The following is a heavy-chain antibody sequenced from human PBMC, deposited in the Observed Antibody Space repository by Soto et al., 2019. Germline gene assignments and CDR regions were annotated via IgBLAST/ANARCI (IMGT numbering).Heavy chain of an antibody. J-gene: IGHJ5*02. D-gene: IGHD2-15*01. CDR3: ARDLGCGGSGGSCFAPTNWFDP. Sequence: GGSLRLSCAASGFPFSDYYMSWIRQAPGKGLEWVSYISSSGSTIYYADSVKGRFTISRDNAKNSLYLQMNSLRAEDTAVYYCARDLGCGGSGGSCFAPTNWFDPWGQGTLVTVSS. CDR1: GFPFSDYY. CDR2: ISSSGSTI. V-gene: IGHV3-11*01.